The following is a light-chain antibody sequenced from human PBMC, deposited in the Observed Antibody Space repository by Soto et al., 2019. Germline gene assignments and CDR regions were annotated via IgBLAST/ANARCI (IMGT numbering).Light chain of an antibody. CDR3: QQYNSWHPIT. J-gene: IGKJ5*01. Sequence: EVVMTQSPATLSVSPGERATLSCRASESVSRKLAWYQQKPGQAPRLLIYDASTRATGIPDRFSGGGSGTEFTLTISSLKSEDFVVYYCQQYNSWHPITFGQGTRLEIK. CDR2: DAS. V-gene: IGKV3-15*01. CDR1: ESVSRK.